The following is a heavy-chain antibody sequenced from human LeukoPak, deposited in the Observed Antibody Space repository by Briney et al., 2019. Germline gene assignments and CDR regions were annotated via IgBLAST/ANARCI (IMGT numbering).Heavy chain of an antibody. CDR1: GFTFSSYG. V-gene: IGHV3-23*01. D-gene: IGHD4-23*01. CDR3: AKGSGQVSNYGGTYNWFDP. Sequence: GGSLRLSCAASGFTFSSYGMSWVRQAPGKGLEWVSAISGSGGSTYYADSVKGRFTISRDNSKNTLYLQMNSLRAEDTAVYYCAKGSGQVSNYGGTYNWFDPWGQGTLVTVSS. J-gene: IGHJ5*02. CDR2: ISGSGGST.